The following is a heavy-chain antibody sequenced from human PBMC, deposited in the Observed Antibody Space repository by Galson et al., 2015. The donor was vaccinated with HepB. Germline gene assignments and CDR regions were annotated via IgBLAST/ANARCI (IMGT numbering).Heavy chain of an antibody. CDR2: ISESGTIT. CDR3: AKAAGWSDP. V-gene: IGHV3-11*01. CDR1: DFNFSDFY. J-gene: IGHJ5*02. Sequence: SLRLSCAVPDFNFSDFYMSWIRQSPGKGLEWVCYISESGTITNYADSVKGRFTVSRDNAKKSLYLQMNSLRAEDTAIYFCAKAAGWSDPLGQGILVTVSS.